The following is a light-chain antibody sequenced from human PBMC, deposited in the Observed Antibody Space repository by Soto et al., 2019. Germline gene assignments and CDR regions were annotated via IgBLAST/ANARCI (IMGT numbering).Light chain of an antibody. Sequence: QYALTQPASVSGSPGQSITISCTGTSSDVGGYNYVSWYQQHPGKAPKLMIYEVSNRPSGVSNRFSGSKSGNTASLSISGLQAEDEADYYCSSYTSSSTPYVFGPGTKVTVL. J-gene: IGLJ1*01. CDR2: EVS. CDR3: SSYTSSSTPYV. CDR1: SSDVGGYNY. V-gene: IGLV2-14*01.